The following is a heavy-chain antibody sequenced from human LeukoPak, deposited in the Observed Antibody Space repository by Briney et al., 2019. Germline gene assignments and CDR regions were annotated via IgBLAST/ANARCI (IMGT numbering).Heavy chain of an antibody. CDR2: INFSGGNT. CDR3: ARDIEFST. D-gene: IGHD3-3*02. J-gene: IGHJ3*01. Sequence: GGSLRLSCAASGFTFSDSAMNWVRQAPGKGPEWLSLINFSGGNTYYADSMKGRFTISRDNSKDTLYLQMNSLRAEDTAIYYCARDIEFSTWGLGTMVTVSS. V-gene: IGHV3-23*01. CDR1: GFTFSDSA.